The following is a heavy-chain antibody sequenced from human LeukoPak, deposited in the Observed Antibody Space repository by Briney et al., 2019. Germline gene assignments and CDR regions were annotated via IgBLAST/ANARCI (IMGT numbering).Heavy chain of an antibody. Sequence: GSLRLSCAASGFTVGSNYMSWVRQAPGKGLEWVSVIYSGGSTYYADSVKGRFTISRDNSKNTLYLQMNSLRAEDTAVYYCASRHGGYGFDYWGQGTLITVSS. CDR1: GFTVGSNY. CDR3: ASRHGGYGFDY. D-gene: IGHD3-22*01. CDR2: IYSGGST. J-gene: IGHJ4*02. V-gene: IGHV3-53*01.